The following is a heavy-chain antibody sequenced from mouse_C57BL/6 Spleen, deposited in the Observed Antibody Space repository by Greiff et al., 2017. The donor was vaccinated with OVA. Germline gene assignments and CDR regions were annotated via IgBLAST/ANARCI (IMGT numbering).Heavy chain of an antibody. CDR3: ARLGVITRGYYFDY. Sequence: QVQLQQSGAELVRPGTSVKVSCKASGYAFTNSLIEWVKQRPGQGLEWIGVINPGSGGTNYNEKFKGKATLTADKSSSTAYMQLSSLTSEDSAVYFCARLGVITRGYYFDYWGQGTTLTVSS. D-gene: IGHD1-1*01. J-gene: IGHJ2*01. CDR1: GYAFTNSL. CDR2: INPGSGGT. V-gene: IGHV1-54*01.